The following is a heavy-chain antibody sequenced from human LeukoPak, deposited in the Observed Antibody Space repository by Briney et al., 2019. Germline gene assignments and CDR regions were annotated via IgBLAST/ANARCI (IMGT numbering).Heavy chain of an antibody. V-gene: IGHV1-18*01. D-gene: IGHD4-17*01. CDR1: GYTFTSYG. CDR3: ARDRGDYGDYLAFYYFDY. CDR2: ISAYNGNT. J-gene: IGHJ4*02. Sequence: ASVKVSCKASGYTFTSYGISWVRQAPGQGLEWMGWISAYNGNTNYAQKLQGRVTMTTDTSTSTAYMELRSLRSDDTAVYYCARDRGDYGDYLAFYYFDYWCQGTLVTVSS.